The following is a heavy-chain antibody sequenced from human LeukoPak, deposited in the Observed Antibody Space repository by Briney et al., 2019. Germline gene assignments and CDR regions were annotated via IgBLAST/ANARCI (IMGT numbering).Heavy chain of an antibody. CDR2: IYTSGST. V-gene: IGHV4-4*07. CDR1: GGSISSYY. Sequence: SGTLSLTCTVSGGSISSYYWSWIRQPAGKGLEWIGRIYTSGSTNYNPSLKSRVTMSVDTSKNQFSLKLSSVTAADTAVYYCARVYYSSSYDYWYFDLWGRGTLVTVSS. CDR3: ARVYYSSSYDYWYFDL. D-gene: IGHD6-13*01. J-gene: IGHJ2*01.